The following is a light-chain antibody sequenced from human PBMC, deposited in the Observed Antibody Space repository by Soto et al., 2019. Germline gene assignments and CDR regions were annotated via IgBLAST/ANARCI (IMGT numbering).Light chain of an antibody. J-gene: IGLJ1*01. CDR1: TSNIGSNA. Sequence: QSVVTQPPSASGTPGQRVTISCSGSTSNIGSNAVNWYQQLPGTAPKLLIYLNSHRPSGVPDRFSGSKSGTSASLAISGLQSEDEAEYYCAAWDDSLNGYYVFGTGTKVTVL. CDR2: LNS. V-gene: IGLV1-44*01. CDR3: AAWDDSLNGYYV.